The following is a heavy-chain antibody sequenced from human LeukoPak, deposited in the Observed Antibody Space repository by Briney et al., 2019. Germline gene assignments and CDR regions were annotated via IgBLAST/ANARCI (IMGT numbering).Heavy chain of an antibody. Sequence: PSETLSLTCAVYGGSFSGYYWSWIRQPPGKGLEWIGEINHSGSTNYNPSLKSRVTISVDTSKNQFSLKLSSVTAADTAVYYCEGCSSEDGMDVWGQGTTVTVSS. D-gene: IGHD2-2*01. CDR1: GGSFSGYY. CDR3: EGCSSEDGMDV. V-gene: IGHV4-34*01. J-gene: IGHJ6*02. CDR2: INHSGST.